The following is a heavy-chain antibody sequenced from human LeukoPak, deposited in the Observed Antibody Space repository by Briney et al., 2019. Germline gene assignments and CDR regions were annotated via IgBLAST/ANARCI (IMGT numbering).Heavy chain of an antibody. CDR2: ITWNGGTT. Sequence: GGSLRLSCAAPGFTFDDHGMNWVRQAPGKGLEWVSGITWNGGTTGYSDSVRGRFTISRDNAKNSLYLQMNSLRAEDTAFYRCVRDRSYGAFDSWGLGTLVTVSS. D-gene: IGHD5-18*01. V-gene: IGHV3-20*01. CDR3: VRDRSYGAFDS. CDR1: GFTFDDHG. J-gene: IGHJ4*02.